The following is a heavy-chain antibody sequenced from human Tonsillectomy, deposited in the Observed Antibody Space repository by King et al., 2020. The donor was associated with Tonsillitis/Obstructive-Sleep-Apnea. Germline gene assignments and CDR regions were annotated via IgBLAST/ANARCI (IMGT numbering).Heavy chain of an antibody. Sequence: MQLVQSGAEVKKPGASVKVSCKASGYTFTDYYIQWVRQAPGQGLEWMGIINPSGGSTSYARKFQGRVTITRDTSTSTVYMDLSSLRSEDTAVYYCARLRCTGGACYLNFDYWGQGTLVTVSS. V-gene: IGHV1-46*01. D-gene: IGHD2-8*02. J-gene: IGHJ4*02. CDR1: GYTFTDYY. CDR3: ARLRCTGGACYLNFDY. CDR2: INPSGGST.